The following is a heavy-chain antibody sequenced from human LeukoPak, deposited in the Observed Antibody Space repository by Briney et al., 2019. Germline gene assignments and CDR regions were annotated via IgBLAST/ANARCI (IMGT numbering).Heavy chain of an antibody. J-gene: IGHJ6*02. CDR1: GGSFSGYY. V-gene: IGHV4-34*01. CDR3: ASFTAMATYYYYGMDV. Sequence: SQTLSLTCALYGGSFSGYYWSWIRHPPGKGLEWIGEINHSGSTNYNPSLKSRVTISVDTSKNQFSLKLSSVTAADTAVYYCASFTAMATYYYYGMDVWGQGTTVTVSS. CDR2: INHSGST. D-gene: IGHD5-18*01.